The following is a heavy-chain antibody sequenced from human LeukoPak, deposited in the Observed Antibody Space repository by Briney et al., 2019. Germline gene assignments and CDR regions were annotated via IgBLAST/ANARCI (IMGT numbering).Heavy chain of an antibody. CDR2: INAGNGNT. CDR3: ARSKEVAAARDYWFDP. CDR1: GYTFTSYA. Sequence: GASVKVSCKASGYTFTSYAMHWVRQAPGQRLEWMGWINAGNGNTKYSQEFQGRVTITRDTSASTAYMELSSLRSEDMAVYYCARSKEVAAARDYWFDPWGQGTLVTVSS. V-gene: IGHV1-3*03. J-gene: IGHJ5*02. D-gene: IGHD2-15*01.